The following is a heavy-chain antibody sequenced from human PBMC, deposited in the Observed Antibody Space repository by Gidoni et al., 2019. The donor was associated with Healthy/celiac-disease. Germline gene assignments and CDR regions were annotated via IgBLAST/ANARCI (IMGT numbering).Heavy chain of an antibody. CDR2: IYPGDSDT. CDR1: GYSFTSYW. CDR3: VRIYYDSSGYPNFDY. J-gene: IGHJ4*02. D-gene: IGHD3-22*01. Sequence: EVQLVQSGAEVKKPGESLKISCKGSGYSFTSYWIGWVRQMPGKGLEWMGIIYPGDSDTRYSPSFQGQVTISADKSISTAYLQWSSLKASDTAMYYCVRIYYDSSGYPNFDYWGQGTLVTVSS. V-gene: IGHV5-51*01.